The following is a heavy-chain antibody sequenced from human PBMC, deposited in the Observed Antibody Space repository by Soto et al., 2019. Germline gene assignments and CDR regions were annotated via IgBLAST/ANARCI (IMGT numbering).Heavy chain of an antibody. CDR1: GYTFTSYG. D-gene: IGHD3-22*01. V-gene: IGHV1-18*01. Sequence: GASVKVSCKASGYTFTSYGISWVRQAPGQGLEWMVWISAYNGNTNYAQKLQGRVTMTTDTSTSTAYMELRSLRSDDTAVYYCARDRTYYDSSGNYDAFDIWGQGTMVTVSS. CDR3: ARDRTYYDSSGNYDAFDI. J-gene: IGHJ3*02. CDR2: ISAYNGNT.